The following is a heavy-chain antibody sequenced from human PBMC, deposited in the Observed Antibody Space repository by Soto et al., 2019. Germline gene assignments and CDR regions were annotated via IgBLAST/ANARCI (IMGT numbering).Heavy chain of an antibody. CDR3: ARRGAAASINLFDY. D-gene: IGHD6-25*01. J-gene: IGHJ4*02. Sequence: KQSPTLSLTCAISGDSVSSNTVTWNWIRQSPSRGLEWLGRTYYRSKWYYDYEISVKSRIAIDPDTSNNLFSLRLNSVTPEDTAVYYCARRGAAASINLFDYWGQGSLVTVSS. V-gene: IGHV6-1*01. CDR2: TYYRSKWYY. CDR1: GDSVSSNTVT.